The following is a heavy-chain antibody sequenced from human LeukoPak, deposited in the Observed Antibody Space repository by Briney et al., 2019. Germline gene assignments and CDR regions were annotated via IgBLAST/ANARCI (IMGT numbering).Heavy chain of an antibody. CDR1: GGSFSGYY. V-gene: IGHV4-34*01. J-gene: IGHJ6*03. CDR3: ARGFYGDYYYYYYMDV. D-gene: IGHD4-17*01. Sequence: SETLSLTCAVYGGSFSGYYWSWIRQPPGKGLEWIGEINHSGSTNYNPSLKSRVTISVDTSKNQFSLKLSSVTAADTAVYYCARGFYGDYYYYYYMDVWGIGTTVTVSS. CDR2: INHSGST.